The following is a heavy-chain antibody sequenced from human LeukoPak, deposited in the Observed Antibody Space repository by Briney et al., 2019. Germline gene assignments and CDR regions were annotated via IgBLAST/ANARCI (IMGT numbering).Heavy chain of an antibody. J-gene: IGHJ4*02. CDR1: GGSISSGGYY. Sequence: PSETLSLTCTVSGGSISSGGYYWSWIRQHPGKGLEWIGYIYYSGSTYYNPSLESRVTISVDTSKNQFSLKLTSVTAADTAVYYCAREKYYYDSSAYYQSHFDYWGQGTLVTVSS. CDR2: IYYSGST. CDR3: AREKYYYDSSAYYQSHFDY. D-gene: IGHD3-22*01. V-gene: IGHV4-31*03.